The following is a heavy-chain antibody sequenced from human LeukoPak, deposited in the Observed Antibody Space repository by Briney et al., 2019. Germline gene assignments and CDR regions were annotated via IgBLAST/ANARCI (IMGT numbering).Heavy chain of an antibody. CDR3: ARAGGLIRYFDWLLSDDAFDI. V-gene: IGHV4-39*07. CDR2: FYYSGST. CDR1: GGSVRSRGFY. Sequence: SETLSLTCSVSGGSVRSRGFYWVWLRQPPGKGPEWIGSFYYSGSTYYNPSLKSRVTMSVDTSKNQFSLKLSSVTAADTAVYYCARAGGLIRYFDWLLSDDAFDIWGQGTMVTVSS. J-gene: IGHJ3*02. D-gene: IGHD3-9*01.